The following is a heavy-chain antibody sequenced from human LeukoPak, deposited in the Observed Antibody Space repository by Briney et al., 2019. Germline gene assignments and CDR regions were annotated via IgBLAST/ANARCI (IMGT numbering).Heavy chain of an antibody. CDR3: ARLSYYYGSGSYALIDY. CDR1: GGSISSSSLY. V-gene: IGHV4-39*02. D-gene: IGHD3-10*01. Sequence: SETLSLTCTVSGGSISSSSLYWGWIRQPPGKGLEWIGSIYYSGSTYYNSSLKSRATISVDTSKTDFSLKLSSVTAAHTAVYYCARLSYYYGSGSYALIDYWGQGTLVTVSS. J-gene: IGHJ4*02. CDR2: IYYSGST.